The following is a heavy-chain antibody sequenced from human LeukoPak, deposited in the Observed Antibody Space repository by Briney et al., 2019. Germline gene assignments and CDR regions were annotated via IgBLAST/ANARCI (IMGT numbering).Heavy chain of an antibody. J-gene: IGHJ5*02. CDR3: TRGVRGESWFDA. CDR2: SRGTAYGGTT. CDR1: GFVFGEYA. Sequence: GGSLRLSCAGSGFVFGEYAMTWVRQAPGKGLEWIGFSRGTAYGGTTEYAASLRGRFTISRDDSKSIAYLQMNSLTTEDTAVYYCTRGVRGESWFDAWGRGTLVIVSS. D-gene: IGHD3-10*01. V-gene: IGHV3-49*04.